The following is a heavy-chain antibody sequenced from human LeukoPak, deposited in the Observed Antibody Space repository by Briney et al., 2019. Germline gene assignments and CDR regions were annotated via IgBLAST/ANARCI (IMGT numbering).Heavy chain of an antibody. Sequence: GGSLRVSCAASGFTFSSYIMNWVRQAPGKGLEWVSSISSSSSYIYYAYSVKGRFTISSDNDKNPLYLKINIRRAEDTAVYFCARVYGSGSYILYWGQGTLVTVSS. CDR3: ARVYGSGSYILY. D-gene: IGHD3-10*01. CDR2: ISSSSSYI. V-gene: IGHV3-21*01. J-gene: IGHJ4*02. CDR1: GFTFSSYI.